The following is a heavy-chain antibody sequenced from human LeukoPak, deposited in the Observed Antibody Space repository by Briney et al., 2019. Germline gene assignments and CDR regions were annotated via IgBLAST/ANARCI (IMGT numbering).Heavy chain of an antibody. J-gene: IGHJ5*02. V-gene: IGHV4-34*01. CDR3: AREVNYYGSGNWFDP. CDR2: INHSGST. D-gene: IGHD3-10*01. CDR1: GGSFSGYY. Sequence: PSETLSLTCAVYGGSFSGYYWSWIRQPPGKGLEWIGEINHSGSTNYNPSLKSRVTISVDTSKNQFSLKLSSVTAADTAVYYCAREVNYYGSGNWFDPWGQGTLVTVSS.